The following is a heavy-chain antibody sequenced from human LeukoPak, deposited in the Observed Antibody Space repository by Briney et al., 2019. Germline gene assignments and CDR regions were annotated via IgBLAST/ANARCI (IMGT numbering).Heavy chain of an antibody. V-gene: IGHV4-59*01. CDR2: IYYSGST. CDR3: ARFYGSGSYYFDY. D-gene: IGHD3-10*01. J-gene: IGHJ4*02. CDR1: GGSISSYY. Sequence: SETLSLTCTVSGGSISSYYWSWIRQPPGKGLEWIGYIYYSGSTNYNPSLKSRVTISVDTSKNQFSLKLSSVAAADTAVYYCARFYGSGSYYFDYWDQGTLVTVSS.